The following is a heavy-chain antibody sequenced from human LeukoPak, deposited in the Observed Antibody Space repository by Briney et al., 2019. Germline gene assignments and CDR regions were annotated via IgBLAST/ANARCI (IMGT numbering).Heavy chain of an antibody. Sequence: GGPVRLSRAASGFHFSSYVIQWVRQAPPKGLEGVAVIWYDGSNKYYADSVKGRFTISRDNSKNTLYLQINSLRAEDTAVYYCARDTTIFGVVIINAHFDYWRQGTLVSVSS. CDR3: ARDTTIFGVVIINAHFDY. CDR1: GFHFSSYV. V-gene: IGHV3-33*01. D-gene: IGHD3-3*01. CDR2: IWYDGSNK. J-gene: IGHJ4*02.